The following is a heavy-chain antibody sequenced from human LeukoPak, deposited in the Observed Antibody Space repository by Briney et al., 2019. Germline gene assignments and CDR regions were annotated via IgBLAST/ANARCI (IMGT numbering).Heavy chain of an antibody. CDR2: IIPIFGTA. V-gene: IGHV1-69*05. Sequence: AASVKVSCKASGYIFTKYAMNWVRQAPGQGLEWMGGIIPIFGTANYAQKFQGRVTITTDESTSTAYMELSSLRSEDTAVYYRARPTGTKGYYYYYMDVWGKGTTVTVSS. CDR1: GYIFTKYA. J-gene: IGHJ6*03. D-gene: IGHD1-1*01. CDR3: ARPTGTKGYYYYYMDV.